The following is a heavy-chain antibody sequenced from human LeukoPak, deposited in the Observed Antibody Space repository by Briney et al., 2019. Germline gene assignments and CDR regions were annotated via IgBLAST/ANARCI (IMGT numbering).Heavy chain of an antibody. CDR2: IYYSGST. CDR1: GGSISSYY. Sequence: SETLSLTCTVSGGSISSYYWSWIRQPPGKGLEWIGYIYYSGSTNYNPSLKSRVTISVDTSKNQFSLKLSSVTAADTAVYYCAGVRAQEYYFDYWGQGTLVTVSS. J-gene: IGHJ4*02. CDR3: AGVRAQEYYFDY. V-gene: IGHV4-59*01.